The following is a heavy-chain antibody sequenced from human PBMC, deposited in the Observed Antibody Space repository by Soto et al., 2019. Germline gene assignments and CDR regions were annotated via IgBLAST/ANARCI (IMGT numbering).Heavy chain of an antibody. CDR2: IGTAGDT. CDR3: ARGVFVLDDSWFDP. Sequence: RGSLRLSCAASGFTFSSYDMHWVRQATGKGLEWVSAIGTAGDTYYPGSVKGRFTISRENAKNSLYLQMNSLRAGDTAVYYCARGVFVLDDSWFDPWGQGTLVTVSS. V-gene: IGHV3-13*01. D-gene: IGHD1-1*01. J-gene: IGHJ5*02. CDR1: GFTFSSYD.